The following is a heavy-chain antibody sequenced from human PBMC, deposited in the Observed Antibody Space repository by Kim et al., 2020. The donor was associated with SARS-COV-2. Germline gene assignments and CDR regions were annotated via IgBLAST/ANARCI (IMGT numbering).Heavy chain of an antibody. J-gene: IGHJ3*02. V-gene: IGHV3-33*06. CDR3: AKDLHGDGRRSVAFAI. Sequence: GGSRRLSCAASGFTFSGYGMQWVRQAPGKGLEGVAVTWDDGTNKYYADSVNVRFTISRDNSKNTLYLQMNSLRAEDTAVYYCAKDLHGDGRRSVAFAIWG. CDR1: GFTFSGYG. D-gene: IGHD6-25*01. CDR2: TWDDGTNK.